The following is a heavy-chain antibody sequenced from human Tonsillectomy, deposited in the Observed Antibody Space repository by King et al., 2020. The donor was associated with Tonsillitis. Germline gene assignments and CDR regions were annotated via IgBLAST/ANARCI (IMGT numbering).Heavy chain of an antibody. CDR1: GFIFSSYW. V-gene: IGHV3-7*01. D-gene: IGHD6-13*01. Sequence: VQLVESGGGLVQPGGSLRLSCAASGFIFSSYWMSWVRQAPGKGLEWVANIKEDGSDKYYVDSVKGRFTISRDNAKNSLYLQMNSLRAEDTAVYYCARDLLTRIPAAGIQGLWGQGTLVTVSS. CDR2: IKEDGSDK. CDR3: ARDLLTRIPAAGIQGL. J-gene: IGHJ1*01.